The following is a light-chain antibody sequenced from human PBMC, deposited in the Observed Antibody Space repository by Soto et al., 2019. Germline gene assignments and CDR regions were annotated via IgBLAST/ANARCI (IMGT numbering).Light chain of an antibody. CDR3: TSYTSNNTPNPPWG. Sequence: QSALTQPASVSGSPGQSITISCTGTSSDVGGYDYVSWYQQHPGKAPKLMIYEVSNRPSGVSDRFSASKSGNTASLTISGLQPEDEADYCCTSYTSNNTPNPPWGFCGGTKLTVL. CDR2: EVS. V-gene: IGLV2-14*01. J-gene: IGLJ3*02. CDR1: SSDVGGYDY.